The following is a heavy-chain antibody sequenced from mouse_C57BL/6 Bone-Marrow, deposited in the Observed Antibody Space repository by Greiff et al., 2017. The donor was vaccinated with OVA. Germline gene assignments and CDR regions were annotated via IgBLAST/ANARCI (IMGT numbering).Heavy chain of an antibody. V-gene: IGHV1-50*01. J-gene: IGHJ4*01. D-gene: IGHD6-5*01. CDR3: ARNATGAMDY. Sequence: VQLQQPGAELVKPGASVKLSCKASGYTFTSYWMQWVKQRPGQGLEWIGEIDPSDSYTNYNQKFKGKATLTVDTSSSTAYMQLSSLTSEDSAVYYGARNATGAMDYWGQGTSVTVSS. CDR1: GYTFTSYW. CDR2: IDPSDSYT.